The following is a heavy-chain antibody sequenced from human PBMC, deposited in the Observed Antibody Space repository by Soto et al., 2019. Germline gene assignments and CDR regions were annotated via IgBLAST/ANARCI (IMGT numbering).Heavy chain of an antibody. CDR2: ISPHTDST. CDR3: ARGGKYYDSSGYYADFDY. Sequence: ASVKDSCKASGYTFTTYGISWGRHALGQGLEWMGWISPHTDSTNLAQKSQGRDIMTTDTSTSTGYMEQRSLRSDDTAAYYCARGGKYYDSSGYYADFDYWGKGPLFTVSS. J-gene: IGHJ4*02. V-gene: IGHV1-18*04. D-gene: IGHD3-22*01. CDR1: GYTFTTYG.